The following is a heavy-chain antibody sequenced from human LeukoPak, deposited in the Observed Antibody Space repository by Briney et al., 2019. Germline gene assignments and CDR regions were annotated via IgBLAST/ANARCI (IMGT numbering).Heavy chain of an antibody. CDR2: ISGSAGST. CDR1: GLAFRIYA. D-gene: IGHD5-18*01. J-gene: IGHJ6*03. V-gene: IGHV3-23*01. Sequence: GVSLTLSCALLGLAFRIYATGCVRDAPGGGRGCVSAISGSAGSTYYTHSVKGRFPIYRDNCKNTLYLQMNSRRAEDTAVYYCAKRATWENVLPAAIESYSYGSSVGTGWGSYYYYMDVWGEGTTVTVSS. CDR3: AKRATWENVLPAAIESYSYGSSVGTGWGSYYYYMDV.